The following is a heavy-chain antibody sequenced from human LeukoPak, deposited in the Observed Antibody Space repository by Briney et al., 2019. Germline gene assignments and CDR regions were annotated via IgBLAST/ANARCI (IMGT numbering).Heavy chain of an antibody. V-gene: IGHV1-46*01. CDR1: GYTFTSDY. Sequence: ASVTVSCKASGYTFTSDYMHWVRKAPGQGLERMGLINPSGGTTRYAQKFQGRVTMTRDLTTGTDYMELSSLRSDDTAVYFWARDNSVGDYAWWFDPWGQGTLVTVSS. CDR3: ARDNSVGDYAWWFDP. J-gene: IGHJ5*02. CDR2: INPSGGTT. D-gene: IGHD1-26*01.